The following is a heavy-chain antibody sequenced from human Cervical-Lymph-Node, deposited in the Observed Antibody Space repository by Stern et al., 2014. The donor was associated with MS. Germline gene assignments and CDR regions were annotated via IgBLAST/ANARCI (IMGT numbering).Heavy chain of an antibody. D-gene: IGHD2-15*01. CDR3: ARVDDCSGGTCFSTSWFDP. CDR2: IYQDGST. V-gene: IGHV4-59*01. Sequence: QLQLQESGPGLVKPSETLSLTCTVSGGSFNNYYWSWIRQPPGKGLEWIGYIYQDGSTKYNPSLKSRVTISLHTYKKQFSLRLTSVTAADTAVYYCARVDDCSGGTCFSTSWFDPWGQGTLVTVSS. CDR1: GGSFNNYY. J-gene: IGHJ5*02.